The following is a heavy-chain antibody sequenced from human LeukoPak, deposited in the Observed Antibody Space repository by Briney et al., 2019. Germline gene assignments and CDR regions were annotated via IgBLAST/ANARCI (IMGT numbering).Heavy chain of an antibody. CDR1: GFTFSSYG. J-gene: IGHJ4*02. Sequence: GGSLRLSCAASGFTFSSYGMHWVRQAPGKGLEWVAVISYDGSNKYYADSVKGRFTISRDNSKNTLYLQMSSLTAEDTAVYYCATGSGHYYDRWGQGTLVTVSS. D-gene: IGHD3-22*01. V-gene: IGHV3-30*03. CDR3: ATGSGHYYDR. CDR2: ISYDGSNK.